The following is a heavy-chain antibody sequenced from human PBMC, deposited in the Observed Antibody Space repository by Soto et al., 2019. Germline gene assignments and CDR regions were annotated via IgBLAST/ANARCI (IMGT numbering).Heavy chain of an antibody. D-gene: IGHD2-2*02. CDR1: GFTFSSSG. J-gene: IGHJ6*02. V-gene: IGHV3-30*18. CDR3: AKDIWPYDCIVTSCYSPPYYYYYGMDV. CDR2: ISFDGSNT. Sequence: QAHLVESGGGVVQPERSLRLSCAASGFTFSSSGMHWVRQAPGKGLEWVALISFDGSNTYYADSVKGRFTISRDNSKNTLYLQMNSLRIEDTAVYYCAKDIWPYDCIVTSCYSPPYYYYYGMDVWGQGTTVTVSS.